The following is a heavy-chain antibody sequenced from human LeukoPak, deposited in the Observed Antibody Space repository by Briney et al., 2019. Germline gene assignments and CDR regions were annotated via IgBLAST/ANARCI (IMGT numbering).Heavy chain of an antibody. CDR3: ASCSSGWSEFDY. CDR2: ISAYNGNT. D-gene: IGHD6-19*01. CDR1: GYTFTSYG. V-gene: IGHV1-18*01. Sequence: ASVKVSCKASGYTFTSYGISWARQAPGQGLEWMGWISAYNGNTNYAQKLQGRVTMTTDTSTSTAYMELRSLRSDDTAVYYCASCSSGWSEFDYWGQGTLVTVSS. J-gene: IGHJ4*02.